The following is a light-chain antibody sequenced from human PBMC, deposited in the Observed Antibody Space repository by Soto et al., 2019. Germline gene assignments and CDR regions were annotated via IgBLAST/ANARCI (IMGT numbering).Light chain of an antibody. CDR2: YAS. J-gene: IGKJ3*01. CDR3: QHYSNWPPT. Sequence: EMVMTQSPATLSVSPGERVTLSCRASESVHRNLAWYQQKPGQGPSLLIYYASTRATGVPDRFTGSGSGTEFTLTISSVQSEDFGVYHLQHYSNWPPTFGPGTKVEIK. CDR1: ESVHRN. V-gene: IGKV3-15*01.